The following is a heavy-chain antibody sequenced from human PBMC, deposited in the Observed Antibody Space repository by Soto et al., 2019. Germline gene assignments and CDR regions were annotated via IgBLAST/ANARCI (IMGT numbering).Heavy chain of an antibody. D-gene: IGHD2-15*01. Sequence: SETLSLTCAVSGVSIHNSHSFWGWIRQPPGKGLEFIGSVYHSGGSDYNPSLKGRVTISVDTSNNQISLRVNSVTAADTAVYYCGRVVEGATRHTDSDSWGQGMLVTVSS. CDR2: VYHSGGS. J-gene: IGHJ5*01. CDR1: GVSIHNSHSF. V-gene: IGHV4-39*02. CDR3: GRVVEGATRHTDSDS.